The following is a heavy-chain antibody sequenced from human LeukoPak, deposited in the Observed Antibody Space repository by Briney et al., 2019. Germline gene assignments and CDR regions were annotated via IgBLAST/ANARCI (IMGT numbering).Heavy chain of an antibody. D-gene: IGHD3-22*01. CDR2: ISPYNGNT. CDR3: ARGPHERSGYPDD. Sequence: ASVKVSCKPYGYTFNTYGIAWARQAPGQGLEWMGWISPYNGNTNYAQKFQGRVTMTTDTATSTAYMELRSLRSDDTAVYYCARGPHERSGYPDDWGQGTLVTVSS. J-gene: IGHJ4*02. V-gene: IGHV1-18*01. CDR1: GYTFNTYG.